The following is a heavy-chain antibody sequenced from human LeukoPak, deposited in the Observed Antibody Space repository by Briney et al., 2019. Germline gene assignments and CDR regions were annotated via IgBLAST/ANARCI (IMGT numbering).Heavy chain of an antibody. CDR3: AKDQSHYYGSGSYAFDY. Sequence: GGSLRLLCGASGFRFANSALSGVRQAPGAGLGMVAVIWCDGSNKYYSDSVKGRFTISRDNSKNTQYLQMNSLRAEDTAVDYCAKDQSHYYGSGSYAFDYWGQGTLVTVSS. CDR1: GFRFANSA. V-gene: IGHV3-33*06. J-gene: IGHJ4*02. CDR2: IWCDGSNK. D-gene: IGHD3-10*01.